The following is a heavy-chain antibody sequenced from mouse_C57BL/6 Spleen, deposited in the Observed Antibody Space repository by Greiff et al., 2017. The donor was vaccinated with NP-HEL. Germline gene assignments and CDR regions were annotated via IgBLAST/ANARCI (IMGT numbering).Heavy chain of an antibody. CDR3: ARMVRRAWFAY. CDR2: ISSGSSTI. D-gene: IGHD2-2*01. CDR1: GFTFSDYG. J-gene: IGHJ3*01. Sequence: EVQRVESGGGLVKPGGSLKLSCAASGFTFSDYGMHWVRQAPEKGLEWVAYISSGSSTIYYADTVKGRFTISRDNAKNTLFLQMTSLRSEDTAMYYCARMVRRAWFAYWGQGTLVTVSA. V-gene: IGHV5-17*01.